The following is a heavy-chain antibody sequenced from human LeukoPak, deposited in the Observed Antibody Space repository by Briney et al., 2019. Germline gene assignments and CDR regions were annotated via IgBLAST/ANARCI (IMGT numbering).Heavy chain of an antibody. CDR1: GYTFTGYY. CDR2: INPNSGGT. V-gene: IGHV1-2*02. J-gene: IGHJ4*02. Sequence: ASVKVSCKCAGYTFTGYYIHWLGQAPGQGLEWMGWINPNSGGTNYAQKFQGRVTMTRDTSISTAYMELSRLRSDDTAVYYCARRGWKDFFDYWGQGTLVTVSS. D-gene: IGHD1-1*01. CDR3: ARRGWKDFFDY.